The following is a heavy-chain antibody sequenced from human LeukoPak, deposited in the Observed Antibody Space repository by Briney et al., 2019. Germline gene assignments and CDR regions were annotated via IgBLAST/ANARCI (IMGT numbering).Heavy chain of an antibody. J-gene: IGHJ4*02. CDR2: IYHSGST. D-gene: IGHD4-23*01. CDR1: GYSISSGYY. Sequence: SETLSLTCTVSGYSISSGYYWGWIRQPPGKGLEWIGSIYHSGSTYYNPSLKSRVTISVDTSKNQFSLKLSSVTAADTAVYYCATGDYGGNSRDYWGQGTLVTVSS. V-gene: IGHV4-38-2*02. CDR3: ATGDYGGNSRDY.